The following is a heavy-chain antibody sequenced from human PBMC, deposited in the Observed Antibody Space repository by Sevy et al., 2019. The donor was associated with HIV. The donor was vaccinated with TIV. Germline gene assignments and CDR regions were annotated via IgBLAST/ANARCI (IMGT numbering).Heavy chain of an antibody. J-gene: IGHJ6*03. CDR1: GFTFSSYA. CDR2: ISYDGSNK. CDR3: ARDPPDYGGTHYYYYMDV. V-gene: IGHV3-30-3*01. D-gene: IGHD4-17*01. Sequence: GGSLRLSCAASGFTFSSYAMHWVRQAPGKGLEWVAVISYDGSNKYYADSVKGRFTISRDNSKNTLYLQMNSLRAEDTAVYYCARDPPDYGGTHYYYYMDVWGKGTTVTVSS.